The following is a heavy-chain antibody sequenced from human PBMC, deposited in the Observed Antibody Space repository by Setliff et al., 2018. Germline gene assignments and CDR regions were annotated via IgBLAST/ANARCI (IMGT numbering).Heavy chain of an antibody. V-gene: IGHV1-18*01. Sequence: ASVKVSCKASGYIFTRYRITWVRQSPGQGLEWMGWISTRNDDTGYAQKFKGRVTLTTDTSTNTAYMELRSLRSDDTAVYYCARAPGTVVVPASRSAFDIWGQGTMVTVSS. J-gene: IGHJ3*02. D-gene: IGHD2-2*01. CDR3: ARAPGTVVVPASRSAFDI. CDR2: ISTRNDDT. CDR1: GYIFTRYR.